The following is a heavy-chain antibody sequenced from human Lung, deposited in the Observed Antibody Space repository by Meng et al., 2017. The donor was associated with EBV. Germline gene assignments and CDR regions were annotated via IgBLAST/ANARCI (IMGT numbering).Heavy chain of an antibody. J-gene: IGHJ4*02. CDR3: ARDLVGEYDF. D-gene: IGHD2/OR15-2a*01. CDR2: INEHGSIT. CDR1: GFQFSSYW. V-gene: IGHV3-74*03. Sequence: VQLVEPGGPLVQPGGSLRLSCAASGFQFSSYWMHWVRQAPGKGPVWVSRINEHGSITTYADSVNGRFTISRDNAKDTLYLQMNSLRDEDTAIYYCARDLVGEYDFWGQGTLVTVSS.